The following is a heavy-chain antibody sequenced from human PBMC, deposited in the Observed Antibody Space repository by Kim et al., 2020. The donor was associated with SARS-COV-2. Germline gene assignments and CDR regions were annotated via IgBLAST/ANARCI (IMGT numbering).Heavy chain of an antibody. V-gene: IGHV3-30*18. CDR2: ISYDGSNK. CDR1: GFTFSSYG. CDR3: AKDGVYGPRAGEIPVMNDAFDI. J-gene: IGHJ3*02. D-gene: IGHD3-16*01. Sequence: GGSLRLSCAASGFTFSSYGMHWVRQAPGKGLEWVAVISYDGSNKYYADSVKGRFTISRDNSKNTLYLQMNSLRAEDTAVYYCAKDGVYGPRAGEIPVMNDAFDIWGQGTMVTVSS.